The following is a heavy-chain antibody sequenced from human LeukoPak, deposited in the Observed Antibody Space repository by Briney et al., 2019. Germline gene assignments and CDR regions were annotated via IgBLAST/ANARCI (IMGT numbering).Heavy chain of an antibody. Sequence: ASVKVSCTASGYTFTSYYMHWVRQAPGQGLEWMGIINPTGGSTSYAQKFQGRVTMTRDMSTSTVYMELSSLRSEDTAVYYCARLRSLGYDSSGYYYFDYWGQGTLVTVSS. CDR3: ARLRSLGYDSSGYYYFDY. J-gene: IGHJ4*02. CDR2: INPTGGST. CDR1: GYTFTSYY. D-gene: IGHD3-22*01. V-gene: IGHV1-46*01.